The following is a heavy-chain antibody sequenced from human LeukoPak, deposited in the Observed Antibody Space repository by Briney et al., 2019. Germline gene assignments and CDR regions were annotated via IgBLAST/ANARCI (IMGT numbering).Heavy chain of an antibody. CDR1: GYTFTVYY. D-gene: IGHD3-10*01. J-gene: IGHJ6*04. CDR3: ARGGSGSYLSPAFYGTDV. CDR2: INPNSGGT. Sequence: ASVKVSCKASGYTFTVYYMHWVRQAPGQGLEWMGWINPNSGGTNYAQKFQGWVTMTRDTSISTAYMELSRLRSDDTAVYYCARGGSGSYLSPAFYGTDVWGKGTTVTVSS. V-gene: IGHV1-2*04.